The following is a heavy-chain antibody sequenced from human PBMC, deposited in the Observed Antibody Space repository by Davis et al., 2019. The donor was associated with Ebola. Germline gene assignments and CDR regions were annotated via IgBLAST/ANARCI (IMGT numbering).Heavy chain of an antibody. D-gene: IGHD6-13*01. CDR3: ARVVYSSTWHPLIDY. J-gene: IGHJ4*02. V-gene: IGHV6-1*01. CDR2: TYYRSKWYN. Sequence: SQTLSLTCSISGDSVSSNSAAWNWIRQSPSRGLAWLGRTYYRSKWYNDYAVSVKSRITINPDTSKNQFSLQLNSVTPEDTAVYYCARVVYSSTWHPLIDYWGQGTLVTVSS. CDR1: GDSVSSNSAA.